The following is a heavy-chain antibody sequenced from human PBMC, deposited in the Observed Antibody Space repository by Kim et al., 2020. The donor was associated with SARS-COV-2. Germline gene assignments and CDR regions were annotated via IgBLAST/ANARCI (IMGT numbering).Heavy chain of an antibody. V-gene: IGHV1-18*01. Sequence: NYAQKLQGRVTMTTDTSTSTAYMELRILRSDDTAVYYCARGILTGYAFDIWGQGTMVTVSS. D-gene: IGHD3-9*01. CDR3: ARGILTGYAFDI. J-gene: IGHJ3*02.